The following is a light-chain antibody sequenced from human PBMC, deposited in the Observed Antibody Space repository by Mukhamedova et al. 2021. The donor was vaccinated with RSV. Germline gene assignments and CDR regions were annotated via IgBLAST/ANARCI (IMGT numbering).Light chain of an antibody. V-gene: IGKV1-39*01. J-gene: IGKJ4*01. Sequence: GDRVTITCRASQIIDNHLNWYQHKPGKAPQLLVYAASTLQSGVPSRFRGSGSGTYFTLTINSLQPEDFATYYCQQSHTFVAFGGGT. CDR2: AAS. CDR3: QQSHTFVA. CDR1: QIIDNH.